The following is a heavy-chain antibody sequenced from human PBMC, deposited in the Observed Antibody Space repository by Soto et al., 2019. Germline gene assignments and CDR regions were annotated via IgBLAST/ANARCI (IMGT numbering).Heavy chain of an antibody. CDR2: ISSSSSYT. V-gene: IGHV3-11*06. D-gene: IGHD6-19*01. CDR3: ARLGVIPFYSSGWYGREEYYFDY. Sequence: QVQLVESGGGLVKPGGSLRLSCAASGFTFSDYYMSWIRQAPGKGLEWVSYISSSSSYTNYADSVKGRFTISRDNAKNSLYLQMNRLRAEDTAVYYCARLGVIPFYSSGWYGREEYYFDYWGQGTLVTVSS. J-gene: IGHJ4*02. CDR1: GFTFSDYY.